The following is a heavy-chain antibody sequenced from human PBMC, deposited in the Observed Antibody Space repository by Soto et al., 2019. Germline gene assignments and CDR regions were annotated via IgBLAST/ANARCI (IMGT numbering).Heavy chain of an antibody. J-gene: IGHJ4*02. D-gene: IGHD3-22*01. CDR2: ISTNGGST. Sequence: PGGSLRLSCSASGFTFSSYAMHWVRQAPGKGLEYVSSISTNGGSTHYADSVKGRFTISRDNSKNTQYLQMSSLRADDTAVYYCLKGEYYYKSSGYYPFDYWGKGTLVP. CDR3: LKGEYYYKSSGYYPFDY. V-gene: IGHV3-64D*06. CDR1: GFTFSSYA.